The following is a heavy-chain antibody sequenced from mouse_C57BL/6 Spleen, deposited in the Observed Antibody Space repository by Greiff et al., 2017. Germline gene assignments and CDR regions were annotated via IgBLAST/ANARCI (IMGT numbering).Heavy chain of an antibody. D-gene: IGHD3-1*01. CDR1: GYTFTSYT. V-gene: IGHV1-4*01. CDR2: INPSSGYT. J-gene: IGHJ1*03. Sequence: QVQLQQSGAELARPGASVKMSCKASGYTFTSYTMHWVKQRPGQGLEWIGYINPSSGYTTYNQKFKDKATLTADKSSSTAYMQLSSLTSEDSAVYYCARSGWGEWYFDVWGTGTTVTVSS. CDR3: ARSGWGEWYFDV.